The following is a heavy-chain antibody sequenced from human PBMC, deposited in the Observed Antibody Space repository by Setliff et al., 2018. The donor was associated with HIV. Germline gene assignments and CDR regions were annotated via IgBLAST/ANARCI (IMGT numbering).Heavy chain of an antibody. V-gene: IGHV1-8*01. J-gene: IGHJ4*02. CDR2: MNPNTGVA. Sequence: ASVKVSCKASGHTFSNSDIHWVRRATGQGLEWMGWMNPNTGVAGYALKFQGRVTMTRDTSISTAYMELSSLRSDDTAVYYCARDVGRDGYCFDHWGQGTLVTVSS. CDR3: ARDVGRDGYCFDH. D-gene: IGHD5-12*01. CDR1: GHTFSNSD.